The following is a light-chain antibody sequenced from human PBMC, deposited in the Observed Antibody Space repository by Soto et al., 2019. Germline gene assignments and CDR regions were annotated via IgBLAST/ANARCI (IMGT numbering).Light chain of an antibody. CDR1: SSNIGNNY. J-gene: IGLJ3*02. Sequence: QSVLTQPPSVSAAPGQKVTISCSGSSSNIGNNYVYWYQQLPGTAPKLLIYENYERPSGIPDRFSGSKSGTSATLGITGLQAGEEADYYCGTWDSSLSVWVFGGGTKVTVL. CDR2: ENY. V-gene: IGLV1-51*02. CDR3: GTWDSSLSVWV.